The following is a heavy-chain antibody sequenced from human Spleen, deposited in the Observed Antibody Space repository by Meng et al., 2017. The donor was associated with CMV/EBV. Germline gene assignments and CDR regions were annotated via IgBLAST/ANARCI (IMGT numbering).Heavy chain of an antibody. J-gene: IGHJ6*02. D-gene: IGHD3-22*01. CDR3: ARGYDSSGYDHLYYYYAMDV. Sequence: SETLSLTCTISGGSISSSTYCWGWIRQPPGKGLEWIGSIYNGGSTYYNPSLKSRVTISVDTSKNQFSLKLSSVTAADTAVYYCARGYDSSGYDHLYYYYAMDVWGQGTTVTVSS. CDR1: GGSISSSTYC. CDR2: IYNGGST. V-gene: IGHV4-39*07.